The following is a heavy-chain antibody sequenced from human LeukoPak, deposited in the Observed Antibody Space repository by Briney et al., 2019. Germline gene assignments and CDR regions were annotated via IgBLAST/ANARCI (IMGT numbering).Heavy chain of an antibody. V-gene: IGHV4-59*01. J-gene: IGHJ4*02. CDR3: ARTRSKNPYSSGPRLDY. CDR2: IYYTGNT. Sequence: SETLSLTCTVSGGSISNYYWSWIRQPPGKGLEWIGYIYYTGNTNYNPSLKSRVTISVDTSKNHFSLKLSSVTAADTAVYYCARTRSKNPYSSGPRLDYWGQGTLVTVSS. CDR1: GGSISNYY. D-gene: IGHD6-19*01.